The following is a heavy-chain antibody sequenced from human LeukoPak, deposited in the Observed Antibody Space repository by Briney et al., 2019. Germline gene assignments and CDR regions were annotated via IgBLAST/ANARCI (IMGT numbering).Heavy chain of an antibody. J-gene: IGHJ4*02. Sequence: GASVKVSCKASGYTFTSYGISWVRQAPGQGLEWMGWISAYNGNTNYAQKLQGRVTMTTDTSTSTAYMELRSLRSDDTAVYYCARALRYFDWFYGDFDYWGQGTLVTVSS. CDR3: ARALRYFDWFYGDFDY. CDR2: ISAYNGNT. D-gene: IGHD3-9*01. CDR1: GYTFTSYG. V-gene: IGHV1-18*01.